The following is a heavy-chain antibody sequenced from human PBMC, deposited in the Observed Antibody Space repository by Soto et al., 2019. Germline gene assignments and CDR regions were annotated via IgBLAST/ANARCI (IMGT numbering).Heavy chain of an antibody. Sequence: QVQLQESGPGLVKPSGTLSLTCVVSGGSISSSNWWTWVRQPPEKGLEWIGEIYHSGSTKYGPSRRGRVTISVDKANNQFSLQLSSVTAADTAVYYGARGFSTGWGAFDVWGQGTMVPVSS. D-gene: IGHD6-19*01. CDR2: IYHSGST. J-gene: IGHJ3*01. V-gene: IGHV4-4*02. CDR1: GGSISSSNW. CDR3: ARGFSTGWGAFDV.